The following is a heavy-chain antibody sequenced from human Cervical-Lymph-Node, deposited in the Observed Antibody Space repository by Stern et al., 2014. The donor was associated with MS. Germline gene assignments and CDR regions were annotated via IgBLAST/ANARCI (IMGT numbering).Heavy chain of an antibody. Sequence: VQLVESGGGVVQPGRSLRLSCAASGFTFSSYGMHWLRQAPGTGLGWVAVIWYEGSNEYYADSVTGRFTISRDNSKNTLYLQMNSLRAEDPAVYYCARDWGCSGGSCYPDYYYYYGMDVWGQGTTVTVSS. CDR1: GFTFSSYG. V-gene: IGHV3-33*01. CDR3: ARDWGCSGGSCYPDYYYYYGMDV. D-gene: IGHD2-15*01. J-gene: IGHJ6*02. CDR2: IWYEGSNE.